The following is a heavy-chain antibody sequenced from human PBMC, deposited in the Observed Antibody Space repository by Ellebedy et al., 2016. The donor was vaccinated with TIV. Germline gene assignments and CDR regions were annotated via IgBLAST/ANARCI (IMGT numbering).Heavy chain of an antibody. CDR1: GYSISSGYY. J-gene: IGHJ4*02. V-gene: IGHV4-38-2*02. D-gene: IGHD3-10*01. CDR2: IYYSGST. Sequence: SETLSLTXSVSGYSISSGYYWGWIRQPPGKGLEWIGTIYYSGSTYYNPSLKSRVTISVDTSKNQFSLKLTSVTAADTAVYYCAREVLLWFGEPHYFGYWGQGTLVTVSS. CDR3: AREVLLWFGEPHYFGY.